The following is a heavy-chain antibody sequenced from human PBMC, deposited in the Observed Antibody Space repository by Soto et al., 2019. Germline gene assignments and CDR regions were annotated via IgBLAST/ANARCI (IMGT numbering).Heavy chain of an antibody. D-gene: IGHD6-19*01. Sequence: SETLSLTCTVSGGSVSSGSYYWSWIRQPPGKGLEWIGYIYYSGITNYNPSLKSRVTISVDTSKNQFSLKLSSVTAAHTAVYYCARNREAAAVALYYFDYWGRGTLVTVSS. J-gene: IGHJ4*02. CDR1: GGSVSSGSYY. CDR2: IYYSGIT. CDR3: ARNREAAAVALYYFDY. V-gene: IGHV4-61*01.